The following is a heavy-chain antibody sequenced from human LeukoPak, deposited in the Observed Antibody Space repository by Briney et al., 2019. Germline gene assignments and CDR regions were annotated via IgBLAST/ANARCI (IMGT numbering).Heavy chain of an antibody. V-gene: IGHV4-30-4*01. D-gene: IGHD3-10*01. Sequence: SQTLSLTCTVSGGSISNGDDYWSWIRQPPGKGLEWIGYIYYSGSTYYNPSLKSRVTISVDTSKNQFSLKLSSVTAADTAVYYCARVPYYYGSGSYFDYWGQGTLVTVSS. J-gene: IGHJ4*02. CDR1: GGSISNGDDY. CDR2: IYYSGST. CDR3: ARVPYYYGSGSYFDY.